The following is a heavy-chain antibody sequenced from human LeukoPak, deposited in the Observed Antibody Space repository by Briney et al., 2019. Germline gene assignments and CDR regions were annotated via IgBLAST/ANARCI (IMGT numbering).Heavy chain of an antibody. CDR3: ARDRSIYYYYYGMDV. Sequence: SQTLSLTCTVSGGSISSGDYYWSWIRQPPGKGLEWIGYIYYSGSTYYNPSLKSRVTISVDTSKNQFSLKLSSVTAADTAVYYCARDRSIYYYYYGMDVWGQGTTVTVSS. V-gene: IGHV4-30-4*01. J-gene: IGHJ6*02. CDR1: GGSISSGDYY. CDR2: IYYSGST.